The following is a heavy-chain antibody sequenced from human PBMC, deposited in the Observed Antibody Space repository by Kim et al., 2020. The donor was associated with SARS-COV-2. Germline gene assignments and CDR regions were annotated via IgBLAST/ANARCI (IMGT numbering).Heavy chain of an antibody. D-gene: IGHD2-15*01. CDR3: ATGPGYCSGNLCYAPGGMDF. CDR1: GFTFSSYY. CDR2: IKQDGSEK. J-gene: IGHJ6*02. V-gene: IGHV3-7*01. Sequence: GGSLRLSCAASGFTFSSYYMTWVRQAPGKGLECVANIKQDGSEKYYVDSVKGRFTISRDNAKNSLYLQMNSLRAEDTAVYYCATGPGYCSGNLCYAPGGMDFWGQGTTVTVSS.